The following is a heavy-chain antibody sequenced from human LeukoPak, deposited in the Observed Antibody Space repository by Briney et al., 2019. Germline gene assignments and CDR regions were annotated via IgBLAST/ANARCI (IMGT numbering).Heavy chain of an antibody. CDR1: RYTFTRYF. CDR2: INPSGGST. V-gene: IGHV1-46*01. D-gene: IGHD2-15*01. Sequence: EASLKVSSNASRYTFTRYFIHWGRHAPGRRLERIGTINPSGGSTGYAQKFQGRVTMTRDTSTSTVYMELSSLRSEDTAVYYCAREGGGGIDIEPSFDYWGQGTLVTVSS. CDR3: AREGGGGIDIEPSFDY. J-gene: IGHJ4*02.